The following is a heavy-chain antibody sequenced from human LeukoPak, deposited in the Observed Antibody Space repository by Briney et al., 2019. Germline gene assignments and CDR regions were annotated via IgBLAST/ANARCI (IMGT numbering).Heavy chain of an antibody. D-gene: IGHD3-10*01. J-gene: IGHJ6*02. CDR2: INHSGST. CDR3: ARGGYYGSGSYYTSGYGMDV. Sequence: SETLSLTCAVYGGSFSGYYWSWIRQPPGKGLEWIGEINHSGSTNYNPSPKSRVTISVDTSKNQFSLKLSSVTAADTAVYYCARGGYYGSGSYYTSGYGMDVWGQGTTVTVSS. V-gene: IGHV4-34*01. CDR1: GGSFSGYY.